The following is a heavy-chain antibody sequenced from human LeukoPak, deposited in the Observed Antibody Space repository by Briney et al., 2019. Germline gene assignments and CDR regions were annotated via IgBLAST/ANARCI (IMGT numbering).Heavy chain of an antibody. CDR1: GYTFTSFG. D-gene: IGHD2-2*01. Sequence: GASVKVSCKPSGYTFTSFGISWVRQAPGQGLEWMAWISPYNGQTNYARKLQGRVTLTADTSTSTVYMELRSLRSDDTAVYYCARDVTSSWYDFWGQGTLVTVSS. J-gene: IGHJ4*02. V-gene: IGHV1-18*04. CDR2: ISPYNGQT. CDR3: ARDVTSSWYDF.